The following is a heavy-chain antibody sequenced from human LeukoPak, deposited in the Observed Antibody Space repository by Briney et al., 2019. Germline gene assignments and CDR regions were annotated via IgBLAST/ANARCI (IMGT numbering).Heavy chain of an antibody. V-gene: IGHV4-38-2*02. Sequence: SETLSLTCTVSGYSISSGYYWGWIRQPPGKGLEWIGSIYHSGSTYYNPSLKSRVTISVDTSKNQFSLKLSSVTAADTAVYYCARVYYDSSGPVDYWGQGTLVTVSP. D-gene: IGHD3-22*01. CDR1: GYSISSGYY. CDR2: IYHSGST. CDR3: ARVYYDSSGPVDY. J-gene: IGHJ4*02.